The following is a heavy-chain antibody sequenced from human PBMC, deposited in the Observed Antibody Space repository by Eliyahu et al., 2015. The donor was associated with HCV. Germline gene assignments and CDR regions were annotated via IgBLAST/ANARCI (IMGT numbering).Heavy chain of an antibody. CDR2: ISNSGSTI. CDR3: ARGRYYVSTGYYYEAFDV. CDR1: RFTFSSYS. Sequence: EVQLVESGGALVQPGGSLRLSCAASRFTFSSYSMNWVRQAPGKGLEWVSYISNSGSTIFYADSVKGRFTISRDNAKNSLYLQMNSLRAGDTALYYCARGRYYVSTGYYYEAFDVWGQGTMVTVSS. D-gene: IGHD3-22*01. J-gene: IGHJ3*01. V-gene: IGHV3-48*01.